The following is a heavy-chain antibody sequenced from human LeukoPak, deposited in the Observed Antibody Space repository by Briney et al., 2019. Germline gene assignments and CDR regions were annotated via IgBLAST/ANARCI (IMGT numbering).Heavy chain of an antibody. D-gene: IGHD1-26*01. CDR3: ARDRYSGSYFRPEY. Sequence: ASVKVSCKASGYAFTSYYIQWVRQAPGQGLECMGWINPNSGGTNYAQKFQGRVTMTRDTSISTAYMELSRLRSDDTAMYYCARDRYSGSYFRPEYWGQGTLVTVSS. CDR2: INPNSGGT. V-gene: IGHV1-2*02. J-gene: IGHJ4*02. CDR1: GYAFTSYY.